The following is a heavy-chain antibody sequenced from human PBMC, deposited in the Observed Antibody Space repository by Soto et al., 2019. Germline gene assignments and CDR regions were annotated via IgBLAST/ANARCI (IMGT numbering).Heavy chain of an antibody. D-gene: IGHD3-10*01. CDR1: GGSISSYY. J-gene: IGHJ3*01. CDR3: ARVWGGAFDF. CDR2: IYYSGST. Sequence: PSETLSLTCTVSGGSISSYYWSWIRQPPGKGLEWIGYIYYSGSTKYNPSLKSRVTISVDTSKNRFSLRLSSVTAADTAVYYCARVWGGAFDFWGQGTVVTVS. V-gene: IGHV4-59*01.